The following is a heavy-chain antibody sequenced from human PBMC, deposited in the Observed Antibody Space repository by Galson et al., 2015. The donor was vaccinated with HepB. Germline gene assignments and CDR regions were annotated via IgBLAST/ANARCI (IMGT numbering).Heavy chain of an antibody. CDR1: GYTFSSYA. Sequence: SVKVSCKASGYTFSSYAISWVRQAPGQGLEWMGGIIPIFGTANYAQKFQGRVAITADESTSTAYMELSSLRSEDTAVYYCASQHCSSTSCYYYYYMDVWGEGTTVTVSS. CDR2: IIPIFGTA. J-gene: IGHJ6*03. D-gene: IGHD2-2*01. V-gene: IGHV1-69*13. CDR3: ASQHCSSTSCYYYYYMDV.